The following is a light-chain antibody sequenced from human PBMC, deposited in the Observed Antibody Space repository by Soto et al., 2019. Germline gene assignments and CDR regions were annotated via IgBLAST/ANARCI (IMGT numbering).Light chain of an antibody. J-gene: IGLJ1*01. CDR3: SSSTPTRGLV. CDR1: SSALTYNS. CDR2: DVS. V-gene: IGLV2-14*01. Sequence: QSALTQPASVSGSLGQSISISCTEDSSALTYNSVSWYQHHPHKAPKLIIYDVSYRPSGVSTRFSGSQSAGSDSLTISGLQAEDEADYYCSSSTPTRGLVFGSGTKVTVL.